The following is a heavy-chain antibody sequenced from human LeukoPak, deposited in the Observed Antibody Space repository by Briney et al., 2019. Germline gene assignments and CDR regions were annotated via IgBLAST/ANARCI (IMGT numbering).Heavy chain of an antibody. V-gene: IGHV1-2*02. CDR2: INPNSGGT. J-gene: IGHJ5*02. CDR3: ARAPMVRGVIVWFDP. Sequence: ASVKVSFKASGYTFTVYYMHWVRQAPGQGLEWMGWINPNSGGTNYAQKFQGRVTMTRDTSISTAYMELSRLRSDDTAVYYCARAPMVRGVIVWFDPWGQGTLVTVSS. D-gene: IGHD3-10*01. CDR1: GYTFTVYY.